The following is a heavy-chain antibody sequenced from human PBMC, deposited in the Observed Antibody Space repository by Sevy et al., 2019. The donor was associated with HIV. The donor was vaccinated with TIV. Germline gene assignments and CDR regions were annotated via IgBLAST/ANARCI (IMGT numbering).Heavy chain of an antibody. CDR3: ARCPGHYSIDY. Sequence: GGSLRLSCAASGFTFNTYSLIWVRQTPGKGLEWLSFIGTAAGVTYYADSVKGRFTIYSDNAKNSLYLQMNSLRDEDSAVYYCARCPGHYSIDYWGQGTLVTVSS. CDR1: GFTFNTYS. D-gene: IGHD2-21*01. J-gene: IGHJ4*02. CDR2: IGTAAGVT. V-gene: IGHV3-48*02.